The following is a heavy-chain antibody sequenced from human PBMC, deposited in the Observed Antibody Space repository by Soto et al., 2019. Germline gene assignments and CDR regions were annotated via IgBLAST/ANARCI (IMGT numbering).Heavy chain of an antibody. Sequence: ASVKVSCKVSGYTLTELSMHWVRQAPGKGLERMGGFDPEDGETIYAQKFQGRVTMTEDTSTDTAYMELSSLRSEDTAVYYCAAEHRPYYYGSGIYYTHWFAPGGQETLVTVSS. CDR2: FDPEDGET. D-gene: IGHD3-10*01. CDR1: GYTLTELS. V-gene: IGHV1-24*01. CDR3: AAEHRPYYYGSGIYYTHWFAP. J-gene: IGHJ5*02.